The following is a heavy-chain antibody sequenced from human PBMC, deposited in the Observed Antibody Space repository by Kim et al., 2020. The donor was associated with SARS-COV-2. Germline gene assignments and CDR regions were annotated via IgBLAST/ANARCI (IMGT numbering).Heavy chain of an antibody. CDR1: GFTFSSYS. V-gene: IGHV3-21*01. CDR3: AREYYYGSGSYRSFSHPGSPNDY. D-gene: IGHD3-10*01. J-gene: IGHJ4*02. Sequence: GGSLRLSCAASGFTFSSYSMNWVRQAPGKGLEWVSSISSSSSYIYYADSVKGRFTISRDNAKNSLYLQMNSLRAEDTAVYYCAREYYYGSGSYRSFSHPGSPNDYWGQGTLVTVSS. CDR2: ISSSSSYI.